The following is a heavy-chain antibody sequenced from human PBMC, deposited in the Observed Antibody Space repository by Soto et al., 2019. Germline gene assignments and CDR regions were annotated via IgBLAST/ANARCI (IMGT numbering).Heavy chain of an antibody. CDR1: GGSFSGYY. V-gene: IGHV4-34*01. J-gene: IGHJ5*02. Sequence: SETLSLTCAVYGGSFSGYYWSWIRQPPGKGLEWIGEINHSGSTNYNPSLKSRVTISVDTSKNQFSLKLSSVTAADTAVYYCARAQTFDFHNWFDPWGQGTLVTVSS. CDR2: INHSGST. CDR3: ARAQTFDFHNWFDP.